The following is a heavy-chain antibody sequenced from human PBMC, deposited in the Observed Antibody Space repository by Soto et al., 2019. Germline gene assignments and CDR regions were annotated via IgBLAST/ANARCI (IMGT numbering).Heavy chain of an antibody. V-gene: IGHV1-18*01. D-gene: IGHD1-1*01. Sequence: QVHLVQSGAEVKKPGASVQVSCKASGYTFTSYGITWVRQAPGQGLEWMGWISAHNGKTDNTQKPQGRVIVTRDTSTSTANMDLRSRISDDAAVYYCARGRYGDYWGQGVVVTVSS. CDR3: ARGRYGDY. CDR2: ISAHNGKT. J-gene: IGHJ4*02. CDR1: GYTFTSYG.